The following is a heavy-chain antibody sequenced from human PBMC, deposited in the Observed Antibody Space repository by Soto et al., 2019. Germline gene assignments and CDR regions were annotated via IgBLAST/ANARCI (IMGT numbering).Heavy chain of an antibody. CDR1: GDVFRSYG. Sequence: SVKVSCKXSGDVFRSYGINWVRQAPGQGLEWMGGIIPISGTTNYAPKFQGRVAITADESTDTVYMELRRLRPEDTAVYVCARVRCFNGLCRTGDYGMDVWGHGTTVTVSS. D-gene: IGHD2-8*01. CDR3: ARVRCFNGLCRTGDYGMDV. J-gene: IGHJ6*02. V-gene: IGHV1-69*13. CDR2: IIPISGTT.